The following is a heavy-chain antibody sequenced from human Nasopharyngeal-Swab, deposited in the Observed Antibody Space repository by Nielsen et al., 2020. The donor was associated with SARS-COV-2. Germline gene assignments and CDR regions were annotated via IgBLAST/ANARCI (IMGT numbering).Heavy chain of an antibody. J-gene: IGHJ6*02. CDR1: GFTFDDYA. CDR3: AKETIFGGGMDV. CDR2: ISWNSGSI. V-gene: IGHV3-9*03. D-gene: IGHD3-3*01. Sequence: SLKISCAASGFTFDDYAMHWVRQAPGKGLEWVSGISWNSGSIGYADSVKGRFTISRDNAKNSLYLQMNSLRAEDMALYYCAKETIFGGGMDVWGQGTTVTVSS.